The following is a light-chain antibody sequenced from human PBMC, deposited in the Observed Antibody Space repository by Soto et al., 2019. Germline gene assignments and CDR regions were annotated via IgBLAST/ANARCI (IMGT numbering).Light chain of an antibody. CDR2: TAY. V-gene: IGKV1-17*01. CDR1: QSISNY. J-gene: IGKJ5*01. CDR3: IQHNSYPIT. Sequence: DIQMTQSPSSLSASVGDRVTITCRASQSISNYLNWYQQKPGKAPKVLIHTAYSLQSGVQSRFSGSGSGTEFTLTIRSLQPEDFATYYCIQHNSYPITFGQGTRLEIK.